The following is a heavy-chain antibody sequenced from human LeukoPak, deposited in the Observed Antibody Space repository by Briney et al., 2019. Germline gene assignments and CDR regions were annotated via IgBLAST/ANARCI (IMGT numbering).Heavy chain of an antibody. V-gene: IGHV4-61*02. D-gene: IGHD4-17*01. CDR3: ARIPTVTFFDY. J-gene: IGHJ4*02. CDR2: IYTSGST. CDR1: GGSISSGSYY. Sequence: SETLSLTCTVSGGSISSGSYYWSWIRQPAGKGLEWIGRIYTSGSTNYNPSLKSRVTISVDTSKNQFSLKLSSVTAADTAVYYCARIPTVTFFDYWGQGTLVTVSS.